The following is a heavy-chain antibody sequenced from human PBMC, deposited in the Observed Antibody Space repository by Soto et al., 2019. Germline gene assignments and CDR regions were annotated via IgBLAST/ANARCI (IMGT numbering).Heavy chain of an antibody. D-gene: IGHD2-15*01. CDR2: ISSSSSTI. CDR3: ARDGYCSGGSCYSGEVNYYYGMDV. J-gene: IGHJ6*02. Sequence: GGSLRLSCAASGFTFSSYSMDWVRQAPGKGLEWVSYISSSSSTIYYADSVKGRFTISRDNAKNSLYLQMNSLRDEDTAVYYCARDGYCSGGSCYSGEVNYYYGMDVWGQGTTVTVSS. V-gene: IGHV3-48*02. CDR1: GFTFSSYS.